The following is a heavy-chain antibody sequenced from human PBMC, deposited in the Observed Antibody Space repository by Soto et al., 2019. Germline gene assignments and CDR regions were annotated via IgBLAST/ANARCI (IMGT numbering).Heavy chain of an antibody. Sequence: ASVKVSCKASGYTFTSYAMHWVRQAPGQRLEWMGWINAGNGNTKYSQKFQGRVTITRDTSNNQLSLQLNSVTPDDTAVYYCARLIGDRWLDSWGQGTLVTVS. D-gene: IGHD2-8*01. CDR3: ARLIGDRWLDS. J-gene: IGHJ5*01. V-gene: IGHV1-3*01. CDR1: GYTFTSYA. CDR2: INAGNGNT.